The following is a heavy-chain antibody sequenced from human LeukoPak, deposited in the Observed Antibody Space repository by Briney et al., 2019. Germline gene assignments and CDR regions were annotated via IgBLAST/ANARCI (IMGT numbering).Heavy chain of an antibody. CDR1: GGSISSYY. CDR2: INHSGST. J-gene: IGHJ6*02. CDR3: ARGPTRGAYSSSWYGYYYGMDV. D-gene: IGHD6-13*01. Sequence: SETLSLTCTVSGGSISSYYWSWIRQPAGKGLEWIGEINHSGSTNYNPSLKSRVTISVDTSKNQFSLKLSSVTAADTAVYYCARGPTRGAYSSSWYGYYYGMDVWGQGTTVTVSS. V-gene: IGHV4-34*01.